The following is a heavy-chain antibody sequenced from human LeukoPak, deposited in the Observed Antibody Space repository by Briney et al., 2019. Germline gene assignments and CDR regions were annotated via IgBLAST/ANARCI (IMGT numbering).Heavy chain of an antibody. V-gene: IGHV4-39*01. CDR1: GGSISSSSYY. J-gene: IGHJ5*02. CDR2: IYYSGST. D-gene: IGHD2-8*01. Sequence: SETLSLTCTVSGGSISSSSYYWGWIRQPPGKGLEWIGSIYYSGSTYYNPSLKSRVTISVDTTKNEFSLKLSSVTAADTAVYYCARLLIRPNWFDPWGQGTLVTVSS. CDR3: ARLLIRPNWFDP.